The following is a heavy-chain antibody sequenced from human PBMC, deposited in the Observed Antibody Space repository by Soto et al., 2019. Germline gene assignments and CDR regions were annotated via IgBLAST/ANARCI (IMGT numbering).Heavy chain of an antibody. Sequence: SETLSLTCTVSGGSISSYYWSWIRQPPGKGLEWIGYIYYSGSTNYNPSLKSRVTISVDTSKNQFSLKLSSVTAADTAVYYCATNAHYYSITLDYWGQGTLVTVSS. CDR2: IYYSGST. J-gene: IGHJ4*02. D-gene: IGHD4-4*01. CDR3: ATNAHYYSITLDY. V-gene: IGHV4-59*01. CDR1: GGSISSYY.